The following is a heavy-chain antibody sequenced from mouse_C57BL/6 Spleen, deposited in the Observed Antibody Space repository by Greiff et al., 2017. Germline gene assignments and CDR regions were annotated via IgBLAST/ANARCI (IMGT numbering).Heavy chain of an antibody. J-gene: IGHJ2*01. CDR2: LSDVGSYT. V-gene: IGHV5-4*01. CDR1: GSTFSSYA. D-gene: IGHD2-5*01. Sequence: EVKLEESGGGLVMPGGSLKLSCAASGSTFSSYAMSWVRQTPEKRLEWVATLSDVGSYTFYPANVKGRFTISRDNAKNNLYLQMSHLKSEDTAMYYCAREEDYYSNDRYYFEDWGPVTTLTVAS. CDR3: AREEDYYSNDRYYFED.